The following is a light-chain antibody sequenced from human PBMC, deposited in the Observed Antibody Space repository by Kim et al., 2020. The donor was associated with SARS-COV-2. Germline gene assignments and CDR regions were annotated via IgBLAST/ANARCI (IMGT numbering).Light chain of an antibody. V-gene: IGLV6-57*03. Sequence: GKALTVSCTRSSGGIASNYVEWYQHHRCSAPTTWIYEDNQRPSGVPDRFSGSIDSSSNSASLSISGLKTEDEADYYCQSYDSSDWVFGGGTQLSVL. CDR3: QSYDSSDWV. CDR2: EDN. CDR1: SGGIASNY. J-gene: IGLJ3*02.